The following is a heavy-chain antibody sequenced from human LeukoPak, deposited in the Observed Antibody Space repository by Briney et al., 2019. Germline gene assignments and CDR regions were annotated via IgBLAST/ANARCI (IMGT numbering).Heavy chain of an antibody. CDR2: INPNSGAT. V-gene: IGHV1-2*02. J-gene: IGHJ4*02. CDR1: GYTFTGYY. D-gene: IGHD3-10*01. Sequence: ASVKVSCKTSGYTFTGYYIHWVRQAPGQGLEWMGWINPNSGATIYAQKFQGRVTMTRDTSINTAYMDLSRLKSDDTAVYYCARDRVSHVRGILRGVFDYWGQGPLITVSS. CDR3: ARDRVSHVRGILRGVFDY.